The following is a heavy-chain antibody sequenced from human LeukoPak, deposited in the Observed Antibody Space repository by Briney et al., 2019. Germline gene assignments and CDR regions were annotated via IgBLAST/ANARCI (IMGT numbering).Heavy chain of an antibody. D-gene: IGHD1-1*01. J-gene: IGHJ4*02. CDR2: IYYSGST. V-gene: IGHV4-39*07. CDR3: ARDSLELDY. Sequence: SETLSLTCTVSGGSISSSSYYWGWLRQPPGKGLEWIGSIYYSGSTYYNPSLKSRVTISVDTSKNQFSLKLSSVTAADTAVYYCARDSLELDYWGQGTLVTVSS. CDR1: GGSISSSSYY.